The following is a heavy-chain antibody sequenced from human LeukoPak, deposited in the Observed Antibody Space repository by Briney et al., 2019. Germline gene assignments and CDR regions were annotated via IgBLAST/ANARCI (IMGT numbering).Heavy chain of an antibody. V-gene: IGHV4-31*03. Sequence: TSQTLSLTCTVSVGSISSGGYYWSWIRQHPGKGLEWIGYIYYSGSTYYNPSLKSRVTISVDTPKNQFSLKLSSVTAADTAVYYCARELSSGYYYGPSYNWFDPWGQGTLVTVSS. CDR3: ARELSSGYYYGPSYNWFDP. D-gene: IGHD3-22*01. CDR1: VGSISSGGYY. J-gene: IGHJ5*02. CDR2: IYYSGST.